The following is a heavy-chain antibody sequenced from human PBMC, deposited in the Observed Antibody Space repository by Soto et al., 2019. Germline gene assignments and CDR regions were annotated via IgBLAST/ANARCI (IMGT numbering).Heavy chain of an antibody. D-gene: IGHD3-3*01. CDR3: AKVNGIFGVVNN. V-gene: IGHV3-23*01. CDR1: GFTFSSYA. Sequence: EVQLLESGGGLVQPGGSLRLSCAASGFTFSSYAMSWVRQAPGKGLEWVSAISGSGGSTYYADSVKGRFTISRDNSKNTLYLQMSSLRAEDTAVYYCAKVNGIFGVVNNWGQGTLVTVSS. CDR2: ISGSGGST. J-gene: IGHJ4*02.